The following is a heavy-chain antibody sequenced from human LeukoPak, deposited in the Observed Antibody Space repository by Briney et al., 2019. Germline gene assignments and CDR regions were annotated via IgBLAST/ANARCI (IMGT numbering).Heavy chain of an antibody. V-gene: IGHV3-23*01. CDR3: ARLNYNVLTAYYQYYFDY. J-gene: IGHJ4*02. Sequence: GGSLRLSCAASGFTFNSYAMSWARQAPGKGLEWVSVISGSGGGTYYADSVKGRFTIFRDSSKSTLFLQMNSLRAEDTAVYYCARLNYNVLTAYYQYYFDYWGQGTLVTVSS. CDR1: GFTFNSYA. D-gene: IGHD3-9*01. CDR2: ISGSGGGT.